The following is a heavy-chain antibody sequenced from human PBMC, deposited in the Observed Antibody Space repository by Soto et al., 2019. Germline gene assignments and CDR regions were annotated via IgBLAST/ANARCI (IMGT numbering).Heavy chain of an antibody. CDR2: INHSGST. CDR3: ARGNDLTLFDY. Sequence: SETLSLTCAVYGGSFSGYYWSWIRQPPGKGLEWIGEINHSGSTNYNPSLKGRVTISVDTSKNQFSLKLSSVTAADTAVYYCARGNDLTLFDYWGQGTLVTVSS. CDR1: GGSFSGYY. D-gene: IGHD3-16*01. V-gene: IGHV4-34*01. J-gene: IGHJ4*02.